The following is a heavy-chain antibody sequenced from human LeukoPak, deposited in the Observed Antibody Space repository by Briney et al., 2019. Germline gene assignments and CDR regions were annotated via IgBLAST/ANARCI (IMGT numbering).Heavy chain of an antibody. D-gene: IGHD6-13*01. J-gene: IGHJ4*02. CDR3: ATDPVAAAGVY. Sequence: GATVKISCKASGYTFTDYYMHWVQQAPGKGLEWMGRVDPEDGETIYAEKFQGRVTITADTSTDTAYMELSSLRSEDTAVYYCATDPVAAAGVYWGQGTLVTVSS. V-gene: IGHV1-69-2*01. CDR2: VDPEDGET. CDR1: GYTFTDYY.